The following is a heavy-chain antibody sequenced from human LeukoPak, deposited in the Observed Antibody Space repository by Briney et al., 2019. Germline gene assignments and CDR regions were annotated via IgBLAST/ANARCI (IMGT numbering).Heavy chain of an antibody. CDR1: GFTFSNYA. J-gene: IGHJ6*03. D-gene: IGHD3-16*01. CDR3: ARVNGPGGYYYYYMDV. Sequence: GSLRLSSAASGFTFSNYAMSWIRQPPGKGLEWIGEINHSGTTNYNPSLKRRATITVDTSKNQLSLKLSSVTAADTAVYHCARVNGPGGYYYYYMDVWGKGTTVTVSS. V-gene: IGHV4-34*01. CDR2: INHSGTT.